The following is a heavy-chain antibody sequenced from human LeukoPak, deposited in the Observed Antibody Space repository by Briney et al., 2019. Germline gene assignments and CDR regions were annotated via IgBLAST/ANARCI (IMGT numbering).Heavy chain of an antibody. V-gene: IGHV4-39*02. J-gene: IGHJ4*02. CDR3: VTEGGYGSGSYYRFDY. CDR1: GGSISSSSYY. CDR2: FYYSGST. Sequence: SETLSLTCTVSGGSISSSSYYWGWIRQPPGKGLEWIGSFYYSGSTYYNPSLKSRVTISVDTSKNQFSLKLSSVTAADTAVYYCVTEGGYGSGSYYRFDYWGQGTLVTVSS. D-gene: IGHD3-10*01.